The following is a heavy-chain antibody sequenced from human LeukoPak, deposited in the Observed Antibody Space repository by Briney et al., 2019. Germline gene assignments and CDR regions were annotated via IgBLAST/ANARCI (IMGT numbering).Heavy chain of an antibody. V-gene: IGHV3-48*03. CDR2: INSIGTTI. CDR3: ARVSRGAYNPLPLLDN. Sequence: GGSLRLSCAASGFTFSSYEMNWVRQAPGKGLEGVSYINSIGTTIYYADSVRGRFTISRDNAKNSLYLQMNSLRAEDTAVYYCARVSRGAYNPLPLLDNWGQGTLVTVSS. CDR1: GFTFSSYE. D-gene: IGHD5-24*01. J-gene: IGHJ4*02.